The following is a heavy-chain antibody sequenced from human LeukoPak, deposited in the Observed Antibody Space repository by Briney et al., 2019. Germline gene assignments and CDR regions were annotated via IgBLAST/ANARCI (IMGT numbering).Heavy chain of an antibody. CDR1: GFTFSSYG. J-gene: IGHJ4*02. CDR3: ARDHLSVGYFDY. D-gene: IGHD2/OR15-2a*01. Sequence: GGSLRLSCAASGFTFSSYGMHWVRQAPGKGLEWVAVISYDVGKKYYADSVKGRFTISRDNSKNTLYLQMNSLRAEDTAVYYCARDHLSVGYFDYWGQGTLVTVSS. CDR2: ISYDVGKK. V-gene: IGHV3-30*03.